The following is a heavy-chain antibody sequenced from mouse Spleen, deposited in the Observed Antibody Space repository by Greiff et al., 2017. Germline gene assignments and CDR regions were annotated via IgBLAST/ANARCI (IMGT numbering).Heavy chain of an antibody. V-gene: IGHV1-64*01. Sequence: QVQLKQPGAELVKPGASVKLSCKASGYTFTSYWMHWVKQRPGQGLEWIGMIHPNSGSTNYNEKFKSKATLTVDKSSSTAYMQLSSLTSEDSAVYYCARSLYYYGSSSFAYWGQGTLVTVSA. D-gene: IGHD1-1*01. CDR3: ARSLYYYGSSSFAY. J-gene: IGHJ3*01. CDR1: GYTFTSYW. CDR2: IHPNSGST.